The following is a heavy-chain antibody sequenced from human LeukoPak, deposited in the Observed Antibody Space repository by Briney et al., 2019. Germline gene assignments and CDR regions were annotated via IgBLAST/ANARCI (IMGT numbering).Heavy chain of an antibody. J-gene: IGHJ6*02. CDR3: ARGTTHTELWAYYYYGMDV. D-gene: IGHD2-21*01. Sequence: SHTLSLTCTVSGGSISSYYWSWIRQPPRRGMEWIGYIYFSGSTNYNPYLKSRVTISVNTSKNQFSLKLSSVTTADTAVYYCARGTTHTELWAYYYYGMDVWGQGTTVTVSS. CDR1: GGSISSYY. V-gene: IGHV4-59*07. CDR2: IYFSGST.